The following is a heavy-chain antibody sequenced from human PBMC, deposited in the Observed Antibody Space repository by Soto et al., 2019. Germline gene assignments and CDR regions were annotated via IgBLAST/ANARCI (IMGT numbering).Heavy chain of an antibody. CDR1: GDSVSSNSAA. Sequence: QVQLQQSGPGLVKPSQTLSLTCAISGDSVSSNSAAWNWIRQSPLRGLEWLGRTYYRSKWYNDYAVSVKSRITINPDTSKNQFSLQLNSVTPEDTAVYYCARGEMATIGYYYYYGMDVWGQGTTVTVSS. CDR2: TYYRSKWYN. J-gene: IGHJ6*02. CDR3: ARGEMATIGYYYYYGMDV. V-gene: IGHV6-1*01. D-gene: IGHD5-12*01.